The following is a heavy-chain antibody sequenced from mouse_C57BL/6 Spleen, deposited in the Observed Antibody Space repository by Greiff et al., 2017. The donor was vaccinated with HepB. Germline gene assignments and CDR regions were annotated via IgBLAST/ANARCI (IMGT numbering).Heavy chain of an antibody. Sequence: EVQRVESGGGLVKPGGSLKLSCAASGFTFSSYAMSWVRQTPEKRLEWVATISDGGSYTYYPDNVKGRFTISRDNAKNNLYLQMSHLKSEDTAMYYCARDRGVVAWYFDVWGTGTTVTVSS. D-gene: IGHD1-1*01. CDR1: GFTFSSYA. J-gene: IGHJ1*03. CDR3: ARDRGVVAWYFDV. CDR2: ISDGGSYT. V-gene: IGHV5-4*01.